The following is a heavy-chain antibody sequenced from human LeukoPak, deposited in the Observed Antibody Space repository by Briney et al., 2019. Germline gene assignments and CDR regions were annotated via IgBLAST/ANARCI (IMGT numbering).Heavy chain of an antibody. V-gene: IGHV1-46*01. CDR3: ARAGNYYDIWFDP. Sequence: ASVKVSCKASGYTFTSYYMHWVRQAPGQGLEWMGIINPSGGSTSYAQKLQGRVTMTRDMSTSTVYMELSSLRSEDTAVYYCARAGNYYDIWFDPWGQGTLVTVSS. CDR1: GYTFTSYY. D-gene: IGHD3-22*01. J-gene: IGHJ5*02. CDR2: INPSGGST.